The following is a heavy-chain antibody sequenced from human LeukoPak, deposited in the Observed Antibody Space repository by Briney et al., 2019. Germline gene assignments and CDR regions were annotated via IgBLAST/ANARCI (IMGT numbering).Heavy chain of an antibody. CDR3: ARAPLNYYDSSGTNWFDP. D-gene: IGHD3-22*01. V-gene: IGHV4-38-2*02. CDR2: IYHSGST. CDR1: GYSISSGYN. J-gene: IGHJ5*02. Sequence: SETLSLTCTVSGYSISSGYNWGWIRQPPGKGLEWIGSIYHSGSTYYNPSLKSRVTISVDTSKNQFSLKLSSVTAADTAVYYCARAPLNYYDSSGTNWFDPWGQGTLVTVSS.